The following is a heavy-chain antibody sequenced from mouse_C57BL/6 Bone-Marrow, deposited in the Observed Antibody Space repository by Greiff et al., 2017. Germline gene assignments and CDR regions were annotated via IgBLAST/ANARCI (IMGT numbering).Heavy chain of an antibody. V-gene: IGHV1-82*01. J-gene: IGHJ1*03. CDR1: GYAFSSSW. CDR3: GGYFDV. CDR2: IYPGDGDT. Sequence: QVQLQQSGPELVKPGASVKISCKASGYAFSSSWLNWVKQRPGKGLEWIGRIYPGDGDTNYNGKFKGKATLTADKSSSTAYMQISSLTSEDSAVYFCGGYFDVWGTGTTVTVSS.